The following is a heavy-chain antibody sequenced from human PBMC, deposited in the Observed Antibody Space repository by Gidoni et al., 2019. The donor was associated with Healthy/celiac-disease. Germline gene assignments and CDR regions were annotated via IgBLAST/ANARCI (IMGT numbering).Heavy chain of an antibody. Sequence: QVQLVESGGGLVKPGGSLRLSCAASGFTFSDYYMSWIRQAPGKGLEWVSYISSSSSYTNYADSVKGRFTISRDNAKNSLYLQMNSLRAEDTAVYYCARARRGGYTYHYGMDVWGQGTTVTVSS. CDR1: GFTFSDYY. CDR2: ISSSSSYT. CDR3: ARARRGGYTYHYGMDV. D-gene: IGHD5-12*01. V-gene: IGHV3-11*06. J-gene: IGHJ6*02.